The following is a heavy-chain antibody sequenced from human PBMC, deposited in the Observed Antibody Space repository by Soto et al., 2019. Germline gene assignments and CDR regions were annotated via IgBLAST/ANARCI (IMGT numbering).Heavy chain of an antibody. J-gene: IGHJ4*02. CDR3: ARGKYDSWSAYYDC. Sequence: QVQLVQSGAEVKKPGSSVKVSCKASGGTFSSQAISWVRQAPGQGLEWMGGIIPVFGAAKYAQKFQGRVTITADESTSTAYMELSSLRSADTAVYYCARGKYDSWSAYYDCWGQGTLVTVSS. D-gene: IGHD3-3*01. V-gene: IGHV1-69*01. CDR2: IIPVFGAA. CDR1: GGTFSSQA.